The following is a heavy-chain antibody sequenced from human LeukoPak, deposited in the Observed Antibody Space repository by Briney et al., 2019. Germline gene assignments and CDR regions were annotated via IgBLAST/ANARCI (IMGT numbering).Heavy chain of an antibody. Sequence: GGSLRLSCTGSGFTLGDYGMSWVRQAPGKGLEWVGFMRSKAYGGTTEYAASVKGRFTVSRDDSKSIAYLQMNSLKTEDTAVNYCARTGETMVRGVIMGFPIDYWGHGTLVTVSS. J-gene: IGHJ4*01. CDR3: ARTGETMVRGVIMGFPIDY. D-gene: IGHD3-10*01. CDR2: MRSKAYGGTT. V-gene: IGHV3-49*04. CDR1: GFTLGDYG.